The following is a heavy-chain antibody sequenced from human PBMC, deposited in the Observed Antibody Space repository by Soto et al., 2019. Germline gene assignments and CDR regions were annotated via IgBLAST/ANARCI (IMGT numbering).Heavy chain of an antibody. CDR3: ARVWVDYYDSSGYYLDAFDI. V-gene: IGHV1-69*13. CDR2: IIPIFGTA. Sequence: SVKVSCKASGGTFSSYAISWVRQAPGQGLEWMGGIIPIFGTANYAQKFQGRVTITADESTSTAYMELSSLRSEDTAVYYCARVWVDYYDSSGYYLDAFDIWGQGTMVTVSS. CDR1: GGTFSSYA. D-gene: IGHD3-22*01. J-gene: IGHJ3*02.